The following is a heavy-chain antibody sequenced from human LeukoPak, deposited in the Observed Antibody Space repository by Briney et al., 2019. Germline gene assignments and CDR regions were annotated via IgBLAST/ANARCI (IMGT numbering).Heavy chain of an antibody. CDR1: GFTFSDFW. J-gene: IGHJ4*02. CDR2: ISSNSDYI. V-gene: IGHV3-21*01. CDR3: ARGLCGGDCYDY. D-gene: IGHD2-21*01. Sequence: PGGSLRLSCAGSGFTFSDFWMTWVRQAPGKGLEWVSSISSNSDYIYYADSVKGRFTISRDNAKNSLYLQMNSLRAEDTAVYYCARGLCGGDCYDYWGQGTLVTVSS.